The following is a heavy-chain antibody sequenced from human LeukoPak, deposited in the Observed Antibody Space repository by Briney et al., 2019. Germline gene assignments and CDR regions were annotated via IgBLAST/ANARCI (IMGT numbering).Heavy chain of an antibody. CDR2: IYHSGST. CDR3: ARVRSSPNWFDP. D-gene: IGHD6-13*01. J-gene: IGHJ5*02. CDR1: GYSISSGYY. Sequence: SETLSLTCTVSGYSISSGYYWGWIRQPPGKGLEWIGSIYHSGSTYYNPSLKSRVTISVDTSKNQFSLKLSSVTAADTAVYYCARVRSSPNWFDPWGQGTLVTVSS. V-gene: IGHV4-38-2*02.